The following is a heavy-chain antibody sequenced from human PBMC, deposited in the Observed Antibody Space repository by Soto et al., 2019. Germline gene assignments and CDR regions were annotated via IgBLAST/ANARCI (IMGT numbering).Heavy chain of an antibody. Sequence: SQPLWLTCTVSGASMTGLCFWSCIRQPAGKGLEWIGRFSLSGTTNHNSALRSRITINPDTSKNQFSLQLNCGTPEDTAVSYCTRTNYVWGSKPSYYFDYWGQGTRVPVSS. J-gene: IGHJ4*02. V-gene: IGHV4-61*02. D-gene: IGHD3-16*01. CDR2: FSLSGTT. CDR3: TRTNYVWGSKPSYYFDY. CDR1: GASMTGLCF.